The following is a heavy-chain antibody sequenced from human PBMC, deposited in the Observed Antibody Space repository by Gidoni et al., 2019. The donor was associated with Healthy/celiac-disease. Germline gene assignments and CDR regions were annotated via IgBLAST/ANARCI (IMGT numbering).Heavy chain of an antibody. CDR2: IYTSGSP. CDR1: GGSISSYY. CDR3: ARELRNPYDSSGYTGWFDP. V-gene: IGHV4-4*07. J-gene: IGHJ5*02. Sequence: QVQLQESGPGLVKPSETLSLTCTVSGGSISSYYWSWIRPPAGKGLEWIGRIYTSGSPNYNPSLKSRVTMSVDTSKNQFSLKLSSVTAADTAVYYCARELRNPYDSSGYTGWFDPWGQGTLVTVSS. D-gene: IGHD3-22*01.